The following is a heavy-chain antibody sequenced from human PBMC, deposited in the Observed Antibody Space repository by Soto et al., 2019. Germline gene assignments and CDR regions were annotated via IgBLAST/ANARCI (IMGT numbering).Heavy chain of an antibody. J-gene: IGHJ4*02. V-gene: IGHV4-34*01. D-gene: IGHD2-8*02. Sequence: PSGTLSLTFAVNCSSFTGYYWTWILQPPGRGLEWIGEINHSGSTNYNPSLKSRVTISVDTSKNQFSLKLTSVTAADTAVYYCARDKITGLFDYWGQGTLVTVSS. CDR1: CSSFTGYY. CDR3: ARDKITGLFDY. CDR2: INHSGST.